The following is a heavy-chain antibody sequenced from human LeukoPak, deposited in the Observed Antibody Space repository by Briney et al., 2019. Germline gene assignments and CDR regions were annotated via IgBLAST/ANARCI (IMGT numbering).Heavy chain of an antibody. CDR2: IYHSGST. J-gene: IGHJ5*02. V-gene: IGHV4-30-2*01. CDR3: ARAGLPPGKEFDP. CDR1: GGSISSGGYS. Sequence: SETLSLTCAVSGGSISSGGYSWSWIRQPPGKGLEWIGYIYHSGSTYYNPSLKSRVTISVDRSKNQFSLKLSSVTAANTAVYYCARAGLPPGKEFDPWGQGTLVTVSS. D-gene: IGHD4-11*01.